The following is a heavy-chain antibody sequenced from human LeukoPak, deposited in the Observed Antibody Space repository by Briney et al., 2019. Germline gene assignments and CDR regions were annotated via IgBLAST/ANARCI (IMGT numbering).Heavy chain of an antibody. V-gene: IGHV4-59*01. J-gene: IGHJ4*02. CDR3: ARMLGGGSHASSFDS. Sequence: SETLSITCTVSGGSTSSYYWIWIREPPGHRLQCIGYMYHTGISSYNPSLRSRVTVSLDTSENQFSLKLHSVTPADTAMYYCARMLGGGSHASSFDSWDQGTLVTVSS. D-gene: IGHD1-26*01. CDR1: GGSTSSYY. CDR2: MYHTGIS.